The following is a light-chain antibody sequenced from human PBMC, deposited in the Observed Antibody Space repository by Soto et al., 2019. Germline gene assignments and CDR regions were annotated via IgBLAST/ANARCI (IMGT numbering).Light chain of an antibody. V-gene: IGKV3-20*01. CDR1: QSVSSN. Sequence: EIVVTQSPATLSVSPGESATLSCRASQSVSSNLAWHQQKPGQAPRLLIYGASSRATGIPDRFSGSGSGTDFTLTISRLEPEDFAVYYCQQYGSSPITFGRGTRLEIK. J-gene: IGKJ5*01. CDR3: QQYGSSPIT. CDR2: GAS.